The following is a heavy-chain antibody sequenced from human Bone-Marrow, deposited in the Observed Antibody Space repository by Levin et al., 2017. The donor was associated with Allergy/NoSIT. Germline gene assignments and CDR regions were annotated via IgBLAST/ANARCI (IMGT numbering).Heavy chain of an antibody. CDR1: GGSVSSGSYY. J-gene: IGHJ4*02. Sequence: SQTLSLTCTVSGGSVSSGSYYWSWNRQPPGMGLEWIGYIYNSGSTNYNPSFKSRATISVDTSKNQFSLKLSSVTAADTAVYYCARDFDYWGQGTLVTVSS. CDR2: IYNSGST. CDR3: ARDFDY. V-gene: IGHV4-61*01.